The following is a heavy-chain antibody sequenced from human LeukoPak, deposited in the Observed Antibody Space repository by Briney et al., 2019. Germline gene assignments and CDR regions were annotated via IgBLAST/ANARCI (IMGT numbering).Heavy chain of an antibody. J-gene: IGHJ4*02. V-gene: IGHV4-59*01. Sequence: SETLSLTCTVAAGSLSSYYSSWVRPPPGKGMEWIGYIYYSGSTNYNPSLKSRVNISVDTSKSQFSLKLSSVTAADTAVYYCAREGGGYDPFDYWGQGTLVTVSS. CDR1: AGSLSSYY. CDR3: AREGGGYDPFDY. CDR2: IYYSGST. D-gene: IGHD5-12*01.